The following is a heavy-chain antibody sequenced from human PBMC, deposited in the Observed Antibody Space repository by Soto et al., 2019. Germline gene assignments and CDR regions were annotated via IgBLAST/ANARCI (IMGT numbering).Heavy chain of an antibody. CDR1: GFTFSSYG. CDR3: AKDTVLLWFGELSALDY. D-gene: IGHD3-10*01. Sequence: SLRLSCAASGFTFSSYGMHWVRQAPGKGLEWVAVISYDGSNKYYADSVKGRFTISRDNSKNTLYLQMNSLRAEDTAVYSCAKDTVLLWFGELSALDYWGQGTLVTVSS. CDR2: ISYDGSNK. J-gene: IGHJ4*02. V-gene: IGHV3-30*18.